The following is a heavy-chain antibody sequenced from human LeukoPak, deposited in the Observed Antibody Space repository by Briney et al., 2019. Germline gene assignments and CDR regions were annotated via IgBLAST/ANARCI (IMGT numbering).Heavy chain of an antibody. CDR3: ARGIGYCSSTSCYEAAAWFDP. Sequence: SDTLSLICTVSGGSIRHYYCHWIRQPAARALEFIRRIHISGSTNYNPSLKIRVTIPVDTSKNQVSLKLSAVTAADTAVYYCARGIGYCSSTSCYEAAAWFDPWGQGTLVTVSS. V-gene: IGHV4-4*07. D-gene: IGHD2-2*01. CDR2: IHISGST. J-gene: IGHJ5*02. CDR1: GGSIRHYY.